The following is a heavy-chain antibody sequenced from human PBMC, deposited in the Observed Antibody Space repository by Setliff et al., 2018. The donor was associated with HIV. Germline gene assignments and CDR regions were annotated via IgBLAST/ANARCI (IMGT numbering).Heavy chain of an antibody. Sequence: GGSLRLSCAASGFSFSNAGMSWVRQAPGKGLEWIGLIKKKVEGGTTDYAAPVKGRFDISRDDSTNTVYLQMNSLKIEDTATYYCTTTFAAYDSSNWGQGTLVTVSS. CDR2: IKKKVEGGTT. J-gene: IGHJ4*02. CDR1: GFSFSNAG. D-gene: IGHD3-22*01. V-gene: IGHV3-15*01. CDR3: TTTFAAYDSSN.